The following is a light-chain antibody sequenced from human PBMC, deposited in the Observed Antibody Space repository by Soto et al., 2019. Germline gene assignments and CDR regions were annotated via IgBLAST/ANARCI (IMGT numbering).Light chain of an antibody. CDR3: SSYTTRSTVI. J-gene: IGLJ2*01. V-gene: IGLV2-14*01. CDR2: EIS. CDR1: NNDIGNYKY. Sequence: QSALTQPASVSGSPGQSITISCTGTNNDIGNYKYVSWYQQHPAKAPKLLIYEISNRPSGISNRFSGSKSGTTASLTISGLQVDDEAHYHCSSYTTRSTVIFGGGTKLTVL.